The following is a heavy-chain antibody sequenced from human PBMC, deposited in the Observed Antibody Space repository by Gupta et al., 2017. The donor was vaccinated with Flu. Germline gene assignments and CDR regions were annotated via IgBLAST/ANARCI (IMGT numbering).Heavy chain of an antibody. CDR2: IIPIFGTA. D-gene: IGHD2-2*01. J-gene: IGHJ6*03. CDR3: ARGGYCSSTSCYGQDYYYYMDV. Sequence: RQAPGQGLEWMGGIIPIFGTANYAQKFQGRVTITADESTSTAYMELSSLRSEDTAVYYCARGGYCSSTSCYGQDYYYYMDVWGKGTTVTVSS. V-gene: IGHV1-69*01.